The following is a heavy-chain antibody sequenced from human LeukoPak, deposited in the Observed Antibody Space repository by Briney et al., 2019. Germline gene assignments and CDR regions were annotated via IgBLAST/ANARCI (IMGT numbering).Heavy chain of an antibody. CDR1: GGTFSSYA. CDR2: IIPILGIA. Sequence: SVKVSCKASGGTFSSYAISWVRQAPGQGLEWMGMIIPILGIANYAQKFQGRVTITADKSTSTAYMELSSLRSEDTAVYYCARVGCSGGSCYSRGFDYYYGMDVWGQGTTVTVSS. CDR3: ARVGCSGGSCYSRGFDYYYGMDV. D-gene: IGHD2-15*01. V-gene: IGHV1-69*04. J-gene: IGHJ6*02.